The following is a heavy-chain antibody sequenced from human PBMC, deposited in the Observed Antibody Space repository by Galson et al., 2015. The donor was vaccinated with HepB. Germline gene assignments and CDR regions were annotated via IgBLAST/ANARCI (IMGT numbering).Heavy chain of an antibody. V-gene: IGHV3-7*03. D-gene: IGHD6-13*01. CDR2: IKQDGSEK. CDR1: GFTFSSYW. Sequence: SLRLSCAASGFTFSSYWMSWVRQAPGKGLEWVANIKQDGSEKYYVDSVKGRFTISRDNAKNSLYLQMNSLRAEDTAVYYCAREWAGYSSSWYRSDAFDIWGQGTMVTVSS. CDR3: AREWAGYSSSWYRSDAFDI. J-gene: IGHJ3*02.